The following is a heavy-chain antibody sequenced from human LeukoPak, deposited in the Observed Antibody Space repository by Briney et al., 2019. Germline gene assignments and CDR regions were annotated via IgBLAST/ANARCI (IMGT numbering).Heavy chain of an antibody. J-gene: IGHJ6*02. CDR3: ARGGYYDSSGYFHYGMDV. D-gene: IGHD3-22*01. CDR2: MNPNSGNT. CDR1: GYTFTSYD. V-gene: IGHV1-8*01. Sequence: ASVKVSCKASGYTFTSYDINWGRQATGQGLEWMGWMNPNSGNTGYAQKFQGRVTMTRNTSISTAYMELSSLRSEDTAVYYCARGGYYDSSGYFHYGMDVWGQGTTVTVSS.